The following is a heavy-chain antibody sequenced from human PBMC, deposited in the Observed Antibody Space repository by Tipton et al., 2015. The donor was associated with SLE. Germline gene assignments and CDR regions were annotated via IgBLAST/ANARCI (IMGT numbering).Heavy chain of an antibody. D-gene: IGHD4-11*01. V-gene: IGHV4-30-2*01. Sequence: TLSLTCAVSGGSISSGSFSWSWIRQPPGKGLEWIGYVHQNGFTYSTPSLRSRVTISMDKSNNQFSLKLTSVSAADSAIYFCARGPMTSVTTGLDYWGQGTLVTVSS. CDR1: GGSISSGSFS. J-gene: IGHJ4*02. CDR3: ARGPMTSVTTGLDY. CDR2: VHQNGFT.